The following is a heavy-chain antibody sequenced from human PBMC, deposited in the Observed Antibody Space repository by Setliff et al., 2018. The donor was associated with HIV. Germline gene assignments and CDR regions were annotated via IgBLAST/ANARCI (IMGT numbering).Heavy chain of an antibody. D-gene: IGHD1-26*01. CDR2: VNQDGGET. V-gene: IGHV3-7*01. Sequence: GGSLRLSCAASGFTFSGYWMSWVRQAPGKGLEWVANVNQDGGETYYKDAVKGRLAISRDNANNSLHLQMNSLRVEDTAIYYCARAAPRAGAAPLAYDYWGQGTLVTVSS. CDR1: GFTFSGYW. CDR3: ARAAPRAGAAPLAYDY. J-gene: IGHJ4*02.